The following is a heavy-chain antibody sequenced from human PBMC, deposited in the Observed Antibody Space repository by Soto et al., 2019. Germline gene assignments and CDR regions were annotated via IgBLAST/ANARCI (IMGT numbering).Heavy chain of an antibody. J-gene: IGHJ4*02. CDR1: GFTFTSAA. CDR2: LSGSGATT. V-gene: IGHV3-23*01. Sequence: GGSLRPSCSASGFTFTSAAVSWLRPAPGKGLEWVSTLSGSGATTYYADSVKGRFTISRDNSKNTLCLQMNSLRAEDTALYYCAKTRESGIYFYFDSWGQGALVTVSS. CDR3: AKTRESGIYFYFDS. D-gene: IGHD1-26*01.